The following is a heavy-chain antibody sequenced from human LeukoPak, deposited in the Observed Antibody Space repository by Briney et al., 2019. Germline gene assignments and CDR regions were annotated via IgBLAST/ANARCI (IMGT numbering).Heavy chain of an antibody. CDR1: GYTFTSYY. CDR2: INPNSGGT. V-gene: IGHV1-2*02. J-gene: IGHJ6*03. Sequence: GASVKVSCKASGYTFTSYYMHWVRQAPGQGLEWMGWINPNSGGTNYAQKFQGRVTMTRDTSISTAYMELSRLRSDDTAVYYCARDSSSWYLHWDSYYYYMDVWGKGTTVTISS. CDR3: ARDSSSWYLHWDSYYYYMDV. D-gene: IGHD6-13*01.